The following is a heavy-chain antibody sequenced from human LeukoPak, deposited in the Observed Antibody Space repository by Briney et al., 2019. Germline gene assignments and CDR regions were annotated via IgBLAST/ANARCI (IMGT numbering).Heavy chain of an antibody. D-gene: IGHD3-10*01. CDR2: ISWNSGII. CDR1: GFTFDDYA. CDR3: AKETMVRGPFDY. Sequence: GGSLRLSCAASGFTFDDYAMHWVRQAPGKGLEWVAGISWNSGIITLADSVKGRFAISRDNAKNSLYLQMNSLGGEDTALYYCAKETMVRGPFDYWGQGTLVTVSA. V-gene: IGHV3-9*01. J-gene: IGHJ4*02.